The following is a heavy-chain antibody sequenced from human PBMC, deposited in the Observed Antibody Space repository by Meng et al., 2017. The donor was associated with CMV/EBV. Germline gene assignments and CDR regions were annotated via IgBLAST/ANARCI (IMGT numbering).Heavy chain of an antibody. J-gene: IGHJ6*02. CDR2: IYYSGAT. CDR1: GDSISRKY. D-gene: IGHD1-1*01. V-gene: IGHV4-59*01. CDR3: ARLPQLGHYYYGMDV. Sequence: SETLSLTCTVSGDSISRKYWSWIRQHPGQGLEWIGHIYYSGATNYNPSLKSRVTISVDTSENQFSLKLTSVTAADTAVYYCARLPQLGHYYYGMDVWGQGTTVTVSS.